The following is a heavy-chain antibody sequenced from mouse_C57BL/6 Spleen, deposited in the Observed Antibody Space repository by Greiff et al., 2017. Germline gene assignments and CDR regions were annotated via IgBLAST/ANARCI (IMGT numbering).Heavy chain of an antibody. V-gene: IGHV5-16*01. CDR3: ARDGYYGSSFGGFAY. CDR1: GFTFSDYY. J-gene: IGHJ3*01. D-gene: IGHD1-1*01. Sequence: EVQVVESEGGLVQPGSSMKLSCTASGFTFSDYYMAWVRQVPEKGLEWVANINYDGSSTYYLDSLKSRFIISRDNAKNILYLQMSILKSEDTATYYCARDGYYGSSFGGFAYWGQVTLVTVSA. CDR2: INYDGSST.